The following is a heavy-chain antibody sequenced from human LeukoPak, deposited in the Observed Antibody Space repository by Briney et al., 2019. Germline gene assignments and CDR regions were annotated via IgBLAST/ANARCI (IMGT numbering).Heavy chain of an antibody. CDR3: ARGRELLFFDY. D-gene: IGHD1-26*01. CDR2: IYYSGST. J-gene: IGHJ4*02. V-gene: IGHV4-59*12. CDR1: GGSISSYN. Sequence: PSETLSLTCTVSGGSISSYNWSWFRQPPGKGLEWIGYIYYSGSTNYNPSLKSRVTMSVDTSKNQFSLKLSSVTAADTAVYYCARGRELLFFDYWGQGTLVTVSS.